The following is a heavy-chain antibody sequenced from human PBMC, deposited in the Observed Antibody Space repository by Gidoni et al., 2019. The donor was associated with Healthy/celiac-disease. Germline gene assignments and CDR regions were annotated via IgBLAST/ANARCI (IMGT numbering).Heavy chain of an antibody. CDR3: ARDLGATVVPRGAFDI. J-gene: IGHJ3*02. Sequence: QVQLVQSGAEVMKPGSSVKFSCTASVGSFSSYAISWVRQAPGQGLEWLGGIIPIFGTANYAQKFQGRVTITADESTSTAYMELSSLRSEDTAVYYCARDLGATVVPRGAFDIWGQGTMVTVSS. D-gene: IGHD3-16*01. V-gene: IGHV1-69*01. CDR2: IIPIFGTA. CDR1: VGSFSSYA.